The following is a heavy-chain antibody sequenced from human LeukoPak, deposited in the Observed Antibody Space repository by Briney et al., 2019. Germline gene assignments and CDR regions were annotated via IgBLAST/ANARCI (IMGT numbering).Heavy chain of an antibody. D-gene: IGHD5-24*01. CDR1: GFTFSTAW. Sequence: RTGGSLRLSCAASGFTFSTAWLTWVRQTPGKGLEWVGHIKSRAGGGTADYAAPAKGRFTVSRDDSTNMVYLQMNSLKTEDSAVYYCATEFYRDGYNYWGQGTLVTVSS. CDR3: ATEFYRDGYNY. V-gene: IGHV3-15*01. CDR2: IKSRAGGGTA. J-gene: IGHJ4*02.